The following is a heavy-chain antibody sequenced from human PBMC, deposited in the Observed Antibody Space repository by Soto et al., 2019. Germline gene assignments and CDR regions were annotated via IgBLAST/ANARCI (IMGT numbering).Heavy chain of an antibody. CDR3: ARGWDANS. CDR2: IYYSGTT. CDR1: GDSITSNSYF. Sequence: SETLSLTCTVSGDSITSNSYFWAWIRQPPGKGLEWIGSIYYSGTTYYNPSLKSRVTISVDRSKNQFSLKVNSVTAADTAVYYCARGWDANSWGQGALVTVSS. J-gene: IGHJ4*02. V-gene: IGHV4-39*07. D-gene: IGHD6-19*01.